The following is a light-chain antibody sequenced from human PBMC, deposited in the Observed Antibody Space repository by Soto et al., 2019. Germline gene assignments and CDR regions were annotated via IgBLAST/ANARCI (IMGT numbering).Light chain of an antibody. V-gene: IGLV4-69*01. J-gene: IGLJ2*01. CDR1: SGHSSYA. CDR2: LNGDGSH. CDR3: QTWDTGIRV. Sequence: QAVVTQSPSASASLGASVKLTCTLSSGHSSYAIAWHQQQPEKGPRYLMKLNGDGSHNKGDGIPDRFSGSSSGAERYLTISSLQSEDEADYYCQTWDTGIRVFGGGTKVTV.